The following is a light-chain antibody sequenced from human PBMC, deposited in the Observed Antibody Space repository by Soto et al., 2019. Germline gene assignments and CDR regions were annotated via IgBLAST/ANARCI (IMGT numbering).Light chain of an antibody. CDR1: SSDVGGYNY. J-gene: IGLJ2*01. CDR3: SSYTSSSSVV. CDR2: EVS. Sequence: QSALTQPASVSGSPGQSITISCTGTSSDVGGYNYVSWYQQHPGKAPKVVIYEVSARPSGVSNRFSGSKSGNTASLTISGLQAEDEADYYCSSYTSSSSVVFGGGTKLTVL. V-gene: IGLV2-14*01.